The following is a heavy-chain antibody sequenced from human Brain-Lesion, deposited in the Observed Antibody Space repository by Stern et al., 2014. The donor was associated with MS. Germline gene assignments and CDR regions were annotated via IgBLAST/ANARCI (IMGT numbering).Heavy chain of an antibody. Sequence: VQLVQSGGGLVQPGGSLTISCTAAGFTFGNYWMTWVRQAPGKGLEWVGNIKDDGTEKNYVDSGKGRFTISRDNARNSFYLQMNSLRVEDTALYYCARVYNTIYGIVTQRGSGMDVWGQGTTVIVSS. D-gene: IGHD3-3*01. CDR3: ARVYNTIYGIVTQRGSGMDV. CDR1: GFTFGNYW. V-gene: IGHV3-7*01. CDR2: IKDDGTEK. J-gene: IGHJ6*02.